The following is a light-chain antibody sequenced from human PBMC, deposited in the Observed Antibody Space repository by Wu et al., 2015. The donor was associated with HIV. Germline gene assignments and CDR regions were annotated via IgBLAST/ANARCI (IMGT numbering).Light chain of an antibody. J-gene: IGKJ1*01. V-gene: IGKV1-6*01. CDR3: LQDYNYPWT. CDR2: AAS. Sequence: AIQMTQSPSSLSASVGDRVTITCRASQGIRNDLGWYQQKPGKAPKLLTYAASSLQSGVPSKFSGSGSGTDFTLTISSLQPEDFATYYCLQDYNYPWTFGQGTKVEIK. CDR1: QGIRND.